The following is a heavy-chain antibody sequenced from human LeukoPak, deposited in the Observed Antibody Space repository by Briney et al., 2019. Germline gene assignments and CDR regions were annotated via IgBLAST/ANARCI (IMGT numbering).Heavy chain of an antibody. V-gene: IGHV3-21*01. CDR1: GFTFSSYG. CDR2: ISSSSSYI. Sequence: PGGSLRLSCAASGFTFSSYGMSWVRQAPGKGLEWVSSISSSSSYIYYADSVKGRFTISRDNAKNSLYLQMNSLRAEDTAVYYCARVSSANYYYYYMDVWGKGTTVTVSS. J-gene: IGHJ6*03. D-gene: IGHD4/OR15-4a*01. CDR3: ARVSSANYYYYYMDV.